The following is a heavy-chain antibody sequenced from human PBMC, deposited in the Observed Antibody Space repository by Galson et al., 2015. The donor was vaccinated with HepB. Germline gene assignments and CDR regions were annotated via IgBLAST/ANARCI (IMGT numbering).Heavy chain of an antibody. CDR1: GFTFSSYA. J-gene: IGHJ4*02. V-gene: IGHV3-23*01. CDR2: ISGSGGST. D-gene: IGHD2-2*01. CDR3: AKDIVVVPAAHDY. Sequence: SLRLSCAASGFTFSSYAMSWVRQAPGKGLEWVSAISGSGGSTYYADSVKGRFTISRDNSKNTLYLQMNSLRAEDTAVYYCAKDIVVVPAAHDYWGQGTLVTVSS.